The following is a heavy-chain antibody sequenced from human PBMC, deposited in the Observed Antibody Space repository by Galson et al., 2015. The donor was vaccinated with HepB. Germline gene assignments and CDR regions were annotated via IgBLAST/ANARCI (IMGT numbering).Heavy chain of an antibody. CDR1: GGSINTYY. V-gene: IGHV4-59*08. CDR2: ISYSGSP. J-gene: IGHJ2*01. D-gene: IGHD2-21*02. CDR3: ARRRELEYCGGDCSWYFDL. Sequence: SETLSLTCTVSGGSINTYYWSWIRQPPGKGLEWIGDISYSGSPNYNPSLKSRVTISIDTSKKHFSLKLTSVTAADTAVYFCARRRELEYCGGDCSWYFDLWGRGTLVTVSS.